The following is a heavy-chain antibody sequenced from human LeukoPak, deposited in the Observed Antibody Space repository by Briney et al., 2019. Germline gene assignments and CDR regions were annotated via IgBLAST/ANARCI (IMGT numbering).Heavy chain of an antibody. J-gene: IGHJ4*02. V-gene: IGHV3-23*01. CDR2: ISGSGGST. D-gene: IGHD6-19*01. CDR3: AKATQVAGGGTFDY. Sequence: ETLSLTCAVYGESFSGYYWSWIRQPPGKGLEWVSAISGSGGSTYYADSVKGRFTISRDNSKNTLYLQMNSLRAEDTAVYYCAKATQVAGGGTFDYWGQGTLVTVSS. CDR1: GESFSGYY.